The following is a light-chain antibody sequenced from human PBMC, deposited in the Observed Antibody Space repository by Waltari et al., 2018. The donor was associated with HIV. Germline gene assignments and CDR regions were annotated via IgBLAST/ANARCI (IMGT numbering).Light chain of an antibody. V-gene: IGLV1-51*01. CDR1: DSTLRRNY. Sequence: QSVLTQPPSVSAAPGQKVTISCSGSDSTLRRNYLSWYQQLPGAAPKLLIYDNNNRPSGIPDRFSGSKSGTSATLGITGLQTGDEADYYCGTWDSSLGGWVFGGGTKLAVL. J-gene: IGLJ3*02. CDR3: GTWDSSLGGWV. CDR2: DNN.